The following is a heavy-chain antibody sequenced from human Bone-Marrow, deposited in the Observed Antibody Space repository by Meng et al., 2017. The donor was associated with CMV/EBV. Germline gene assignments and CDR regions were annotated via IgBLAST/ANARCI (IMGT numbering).Heavy chain of an antibody. J-gene: IGHJ4*02. CDR3: ARAPASYCSSASCVVLDY. CDR2: IRYDGSNK. V-gene: IGHV3-30*02. Sequence: GGSRRLSCAASGFTFSSYGMHWVRQAQGKGLGWVAFIRYDGSNKYYADSVKGRFTISRDNAKNSLYRKMNSLGAEDTALYYRARAPASYCSSASCVVLDYWGQGTLVTVSS. D-gene: IGHD2-2*01. CDR1: GFTFSSYG.